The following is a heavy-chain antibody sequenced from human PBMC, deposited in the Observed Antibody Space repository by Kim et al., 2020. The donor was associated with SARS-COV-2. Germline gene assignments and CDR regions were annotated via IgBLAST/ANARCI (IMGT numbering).Heavy chain of an antibody. Sequence: YAAYGKGRFTNTRDNAKNSLYLQMNSLRDEDTAVYYCARDSESNYVLFDYWGQGTLVTVSS. CDR3: ARDSESNYVLFDY. J-gene: IGHJ4*02. D-gene: IGHD3-10*01. V-gene: IGHV3-48*02.